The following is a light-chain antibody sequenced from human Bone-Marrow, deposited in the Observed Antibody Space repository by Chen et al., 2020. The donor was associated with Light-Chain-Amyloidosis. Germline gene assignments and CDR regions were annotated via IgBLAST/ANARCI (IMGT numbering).Light chain of an antibody. CDR3: QHLNSYLFT. CDR1: QDIGDH. J-gene: IGKJ3*01. V-gene: IGKV1-9*01. CDR2: ATS. Sequence: DIQLTQSPFFLSASVGDRVTITCRASQDIGDHLAWFQQTPGKAPKLLIYATSTLQTGVPSRFSGSGSGTQFTLTISSLQPEDFATYYCQHLNSYLFTFGPGTKVDFK.